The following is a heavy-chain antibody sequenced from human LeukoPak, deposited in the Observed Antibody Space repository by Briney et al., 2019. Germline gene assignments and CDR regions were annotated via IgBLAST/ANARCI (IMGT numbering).Heavy chain of an antibody. Sequence: GGSLRLSCAASGFTVSSNYMSRVRQAPGKGLEWVSVIYSAGSTYYADSVKGRFTITRDNSKDTLYLQMNTLRAEDTAVYHCARDRLGGSYYFYYYGMDVWGQGTTVTVSS. V-gene: IGHV3-66*02. CDR2: IYSAGST. D-gene: IGHD1-26*01. J-gene: IGHJ6*02. CDR3: ARDRLGGSYYFYYYGMDV. CDR1: GFTVSSNY.